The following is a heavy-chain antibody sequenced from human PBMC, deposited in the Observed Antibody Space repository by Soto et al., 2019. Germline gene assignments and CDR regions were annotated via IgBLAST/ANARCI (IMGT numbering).Heavy chain of an antibody. CDR1: GFTFSSYG. Sequence: HPGGSLRLSCAASGFTFSSYGMHWVRQAPGKGLEWVAVIWYDGSNKYYADSVKGRFTISRDNSKNTLYLQMNSLRAEDTAVYYCARDVRGYIAVARRGYYYGMDVWGQGTTVTVSS. D-gene: IGHD6-19*01. CDR2: IWYDGSNK. V-gene: IGHV3-33*01. J-gene: IGHJ6*02. CDR3: ARDVRGYIAVARRGYYYGMDV.